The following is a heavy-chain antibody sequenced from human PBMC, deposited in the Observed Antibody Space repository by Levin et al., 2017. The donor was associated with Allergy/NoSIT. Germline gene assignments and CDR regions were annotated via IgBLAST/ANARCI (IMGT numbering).Heavy chain of an antibody. CDR2: INPSGGST. CDR1: GYTFTSYY. Sequence: VASVKVSCKASGYTFTSYYMHWVRQAPGQGLEWMGIINPSGGSTSYAQKFQGRVTMTRDTSTSTVYMELSSLRSEDTAVYYCARDGKYYDISNWFDPWGQGALVTVSS. V-gene: IGHV1-46*01. D-gene: IGHD3-9*01. J-gene: IGHJ5*02. CDR3: ARDGKYYDISNWFDP.